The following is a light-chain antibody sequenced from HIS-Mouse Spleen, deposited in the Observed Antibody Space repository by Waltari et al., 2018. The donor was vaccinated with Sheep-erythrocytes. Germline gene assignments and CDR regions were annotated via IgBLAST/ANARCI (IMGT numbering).Light chain of an antibody. CDR2: DVS. CDR1: SSDVGGYNY. CDR3: SSYTSSSTWV. V-gene: IGLV2-14*03. J-gene: IGLJ3*02. Sequence: QSALTQPASVSGSPGQSITIPCTGTSSDVGGYNYVSWYQQHPGKAPKLMIDDVSNRPSGVSNRFSGSKSGNTASLTISGLQAEDEADYYCSSYTSSSTWVFGGGTKLTVL.